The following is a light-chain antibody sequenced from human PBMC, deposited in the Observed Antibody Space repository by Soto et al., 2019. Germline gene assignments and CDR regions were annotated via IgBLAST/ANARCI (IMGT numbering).Light chain of an antibody. CDR1: SSDVGGYNY. V-gene: IGLV2-14*01. CDR3: SSYTSSSTLSVV. Sequence: QSVLTQHASVSGSPGQSITISCTGTSSDVGGYNYVSWYQQHPGKAPKLMIYGVTNRPSGVSNRFSGSKSANTASLTISGLQAEDEADYYCSSYTSSSTLSVVFGGGTKLTVL. CDR2: GVT. J-gene: IGLJ2*01.